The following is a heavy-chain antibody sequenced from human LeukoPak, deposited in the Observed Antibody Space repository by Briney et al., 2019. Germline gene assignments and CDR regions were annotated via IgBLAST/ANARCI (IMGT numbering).Heavy chain of an antibody. CDR2: ISSSSSTI. CDR1: GFTFSSYS. J-gene: IGHJ6*03. V-gene: IGHV3-48*01. Sequence: GGSLRFSCAASGFTFSSYSMNWVRQAPGKGLEWVSYISSSSSTIYYADSVKGRFTISRDNAKNSLYLQMNSLGAEDTAVYYCASSAVVPAAPPYADYYYYYMDVWGKGTTVTVSS. D-gene: IGHD2-2*01. CDR3: ASSAVVPAAPPYADYYYYYMDV.